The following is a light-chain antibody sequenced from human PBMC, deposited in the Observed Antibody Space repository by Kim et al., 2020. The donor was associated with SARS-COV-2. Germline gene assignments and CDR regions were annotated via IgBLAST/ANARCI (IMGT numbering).Light chain of an antibody. CDR2: RNN. CDR3: AAWDDSLNGPV. Sequence: QSVLTQPPSASGTPGQRVTISCSGSSSNIGSNTINWYQQLPGTAPKLLIYRNNQRPSGVPDRFSGSKSGTSASLAISELQSEDEGDYYCAAWDDSLNGPVFGGGTQLTVL. J-gene: IGLJ3*02. V-gene: IGLV1-44*01. CDR1: SSNIGSNT.